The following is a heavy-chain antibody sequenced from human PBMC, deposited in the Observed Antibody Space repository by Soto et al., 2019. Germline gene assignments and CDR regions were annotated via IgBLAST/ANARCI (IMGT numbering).Heavy chain of an antibody. CDR2: ISSSSSYI. CDR1: GFTFSSYS. V-gene: IGHV3-21*01. CDR3: AREDVASRGSAGMDV. D-gene: IGHD2-21*01. Sequence: GGSLRLSCAASGFTFSSYSMNWVRQAPGKGLEWVSSISSSSSYIYYADSVKGRFTISRDNAKNSLYLQMNSLRAEDTAVYYCAREDVASRGSAGMDVWGQGTTVTVSS. J-gene: IGHJ6*02.